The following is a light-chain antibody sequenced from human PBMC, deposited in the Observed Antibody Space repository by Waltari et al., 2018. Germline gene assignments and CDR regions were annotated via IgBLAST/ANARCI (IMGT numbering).Light chain of an antibody. CDR1: QSVSSSY. Sequence: VLTQSPATLSFSPGERATLSCRASQSVSSSYLAWYQQKPGQAPRILIYDASRRATGLPERFSGSGSGTDFTLTISRLEPEDFAFYYCQQYAALPRTFGQGTRLEIK. V-gene: IGKV3D-20*01. CDR2: DAS. J-gene: IGKJ2*01. CDR3: QQYAALPRT.